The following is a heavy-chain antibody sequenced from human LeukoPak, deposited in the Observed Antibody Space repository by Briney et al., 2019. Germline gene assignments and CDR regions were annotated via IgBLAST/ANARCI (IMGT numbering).Heavy chain of an antibody. V-gene: IGHV1-46*01. CDR3: AREVLGKGSFDY. CDR1: GYTFTSYY. J-gene: IGHJ4*02. CDR2: INPSGGST. Sequence: ASVKVSCTASGYTFTSYYMHWVRQAPGQGLEWMGIINPSGGSTSYAQKFQGRVTMTRDTSTSTVYMELSSLRFEDTAVYYCAREVLGKGSFDYWGQGTLVTVSS. D-gene: IGHD4-23*01.